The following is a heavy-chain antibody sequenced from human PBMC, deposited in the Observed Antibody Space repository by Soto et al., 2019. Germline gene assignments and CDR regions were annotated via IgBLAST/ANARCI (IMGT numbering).Heavy chain of an antibody. CDR1: GFTFSTYV. CDR2: IDRSGSNT. CDR3: ARLERCDS. Sequence: EVQLLESGGDLVQPGGSLRLSCAASGFTFSTYVMDWVRQAPGKGLEWVSSIDRSGSNTVYADSVKGRFTISRDNSKNTLYLQMNSLRTEDTAVYYCARLERCDSWGQGTRVTVSS. J-gene: IGHJ4*02. V-gene: IGHV3-23*05. D-gene: IGHD3-3*01.